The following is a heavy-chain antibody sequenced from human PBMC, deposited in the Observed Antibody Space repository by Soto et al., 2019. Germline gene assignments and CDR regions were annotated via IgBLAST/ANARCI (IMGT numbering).Heavy chain of an antibody. CDR1: AGSISSSSYY. Sequence: SETQSLTCTVSAGSISSSSYYWGWIRQPPRKGLEWIGSIYYSGSTYYNPSLKSRVTISVDSSKNQFSLKLSSVTAADTAVYYCASYDMTTVTASDYYYMDVWGKGTTVTVSS. CDR2: IYYSGST. CDR3: ASYDMTTVTASDYYYMDV. V-gene: IGHV4-39*01. D-gene: IGHD4-17*01. J-gene: IGHJ6*03.